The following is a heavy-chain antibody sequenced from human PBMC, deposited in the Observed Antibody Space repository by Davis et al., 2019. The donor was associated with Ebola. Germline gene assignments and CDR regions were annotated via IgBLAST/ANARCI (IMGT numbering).Heavy chain of an antibody. CDR1: GGSFSGYY. V-gene: IGHV4-34*01. Sequence: SETLSLTCAVYGGSFSGYYWSWIRQSPGKGLEWIGEINHSGSNNYNPSLKSRVTISVDTSKNQFSLKLSSVTAADTAVYYCARFVVYALYYYGMDVWGQGTTVTVSS. D-gene: IGHD2-8*02. CDR3: ARFVVYALYYYGMDV. J-gene: IGHJ6*02. CDR2: INHSGSN.